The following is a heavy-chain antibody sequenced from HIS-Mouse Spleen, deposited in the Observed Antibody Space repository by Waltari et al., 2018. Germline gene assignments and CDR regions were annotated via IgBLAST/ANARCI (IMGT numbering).Heavy chain of an antibody. D-gene: IGHD1-7*01. Sequence: QVQLQQCGAGLLKPSETLSLTCAVYGGSFSGYYWSWIRQPPGKGLEWIGEINHSGSTNYNPSLKSRVTISVDTSKNQFSLKLSSVTAAVTAVYYCAGYNWNYGTDYWGQGTLVTVSS. CDR3: AGYNWNYGTDY. J-gene: IGHJ4*02. CDR1: GGSFSGYY. V-gene: IGHV4-34*01. CDR2: INHSGST.